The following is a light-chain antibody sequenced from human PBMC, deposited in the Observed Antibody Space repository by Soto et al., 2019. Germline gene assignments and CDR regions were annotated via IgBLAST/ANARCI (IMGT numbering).Light chain of an antibody. Sequence: QSALTQPPSASGTPGPRVTISCSGSSSNIGSNYVYWYQQLPGTAPKLLIYSNNQRPSGVPDRFSGSKSGTSASLAISGLRAEDEADYYCAAWDDSLSGWVFGGGTKLTVL. CDR1: SSNIGSNY. J-gene: IGLJ3*02. V-gene: IGLV1-47*02. CDR3: AAWDDSLSGWV. CDR2: SNN.